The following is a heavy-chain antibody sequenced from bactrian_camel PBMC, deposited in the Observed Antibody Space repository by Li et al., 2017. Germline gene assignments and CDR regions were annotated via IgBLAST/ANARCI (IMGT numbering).Heavy chain of an antibody. CDR3: AARQPCRVWLGYEDPGEYNI. Sequence: HVQLVESGGGSVQTGGSLRLSCTASGHTFSTYCMTWWRQAPGKEREGVAGIDSDGATTYAAPVKGRFTISEDDSKNVLYLQMNNLQPEDTAMYYCAARQPCRVWLGYEDPGEYNIWGQGTQVTVS. CDR1: GHTFSTYC. V-gene: IGHV3S57*01. CDR2: IDSDGAT. J-gene: IGHJ4*01. D-gene: IGHD5*01.